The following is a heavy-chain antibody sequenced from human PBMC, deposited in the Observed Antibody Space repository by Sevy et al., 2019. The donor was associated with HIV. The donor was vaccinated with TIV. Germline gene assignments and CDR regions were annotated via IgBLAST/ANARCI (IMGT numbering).Heavy chain of an antibody. CDR3: ARESGSGWYVDS. D-gene: IGHD6-19*01. V-gene: IGHV3-33*08. J-gene: IGHJ4*02. CDR2: IFSDGNYQ. Sequence: GGSLRLSCSTFGFTFSNYGMHWVRQAPGRGLVWVAAIFSDGNYQYYADSVKGRVTISRDNSKNTLYLQMSSLRADDTAMYYCARESGSGWYVDSWGRGTLVTVSS. CDR1: GFTFSNYG.